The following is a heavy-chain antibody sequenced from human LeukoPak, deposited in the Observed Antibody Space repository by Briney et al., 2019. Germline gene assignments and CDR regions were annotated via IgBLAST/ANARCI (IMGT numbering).Heavy chain of an antibody. CDR1: GYTFTSYG. Sequence: ASVKVSCKASGYTFTSYGISWVRQAPGQGLEWMGWISAYNGNTNYAQKLQGRVTMTTDTSTSTAYMELRSLRSDDTAVYYCARCNYYDSSGYSLGYYYYYMDVWGKGTTVTVSS. D-gene: IGHD3-22*01. CDR3: ARCNYYDSSGYSLGYYYYYMDV. CDR2: ISAYNGNT. V-gene: IGHV1-18*01. J-gene: IGHJ6*03.